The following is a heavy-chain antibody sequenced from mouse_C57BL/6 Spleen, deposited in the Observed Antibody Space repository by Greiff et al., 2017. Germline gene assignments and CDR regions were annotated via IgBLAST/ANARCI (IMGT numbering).Heavy chain of an antibody. J-gene: IGHJ1*03. V-gene: IGHV5-4*01. Sequence: VKLMESGGGLVKPGGSLKLSCAASGFTFSSYAMSWVRQTPEKRLEWVATISDGGSYTYYPDNVKGRFTISRDNAKNNLYLQMSHLKSEDTAMYYCARERGRENWYFDVWGTGTTVTVSS. CDR1: GFTFSSYA. D-gene: IGHD3-3*01. CDR2: ISDGGSYT. CDR3: ARERGRENWYFDV.